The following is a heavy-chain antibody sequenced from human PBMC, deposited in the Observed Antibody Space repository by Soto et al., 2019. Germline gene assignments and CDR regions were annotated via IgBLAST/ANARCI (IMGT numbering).Heavy chain of an antibody. D-gene: IGHD6-13*01. J-gene: IGHJ4*02. CDR1: GYTFTSYA. CDR2: INAGNGNT. V-gene: IGHV1-3*01. CDR3: AKSSSWYMFDY. Sequence: QVQLVQSGAEVKKPGASVKVSCKASGYTFTSYAMHRVRQAPGQRLEWMGWINAGNGNTKYSQKFQGRVTITRDTPASTAYMELSSLRSEDTAIYYCAKSSSWYMFDYWGQGTLVTVSS.